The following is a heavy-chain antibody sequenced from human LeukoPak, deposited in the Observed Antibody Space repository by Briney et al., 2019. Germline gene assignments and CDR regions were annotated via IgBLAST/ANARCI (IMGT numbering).Heavy chain of an antibody. D-gene: IGHD4-17*01. CDR3: ARHGRYGDYADAFDI. V-gene: IGHV5-51*01. CDR2: IYPGDSDT. CDR1: GYSFTSYW. Sequence: GESLKISCKGSGYSFTSYWIGWVRQMPGKGLEWMGIIYPGDSDTRYSPSFQGQVTISADKSISTAYLQWSSLKASATAMYYCARHGRYGDYADAFDIWGQGTMVTVSS. J-gene: IGHJ3*02.